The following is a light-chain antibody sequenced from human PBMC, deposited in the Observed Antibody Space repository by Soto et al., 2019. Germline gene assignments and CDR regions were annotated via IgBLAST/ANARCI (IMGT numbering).Light chain of an antibody. Sequence: DIQMTQSPSSLSASVGDRVTITCRSSQSVDNFLDWYQQKPGQAPTLLIFAASSLPSGFPSRFGGSGSGTDFTLTISSLQPADLATYYCQQNYSTPITFGQGTRLEI. CDR3: QQNYSTPIT. J-gene: IGKJ5*01. V-gene: IGKV1-39*01. CDR1: QSVDNF. CDR2: AAS.